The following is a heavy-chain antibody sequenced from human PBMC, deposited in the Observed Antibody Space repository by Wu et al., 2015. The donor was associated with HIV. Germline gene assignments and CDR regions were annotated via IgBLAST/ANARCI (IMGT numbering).Heavy chain of an antibody. V-gene: IGHV1-69*13. CDR3: ARGSGSMTPIDY. Sequence: QVQLVQSGAEVKKPGSSVRVSCKASGGTFSSYAINWVRQAPGQGLEWMGRIVPLFDAPNYSQKFHDRLMITADRSTTTAYMELSNLKSEDTAVYYCARGSGSMTPIDYWAKERWSPSPQ. D-gene: IGHD6-6*01. CDR2: IVPLFDAP. CDR1: GGTFSSYA. J-gene: IGHJ4*01.